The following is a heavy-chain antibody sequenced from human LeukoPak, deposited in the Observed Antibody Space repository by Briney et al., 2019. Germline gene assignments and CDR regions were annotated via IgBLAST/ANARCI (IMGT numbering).Heavy chain of an antibody. CDR2: IYWNDDK. D-gene: IGHD3-22*01. CDR1: GFSLTTSGVG. V-gene: IGHV2-5*01. Sequence: KVSGPTLVNPTETLTLTCTFTGFSLTTSGVGVGWFRQPPRKALEWLALIYWNDDKHYSPSLSSRLTITKDTSKNQVVLTLTNMDPVDTASYYCAHVPAHYWWEGGYSPYLDYWGQGTLVTVSS. CDR3: AHVPAHYWWEGGYSPYLDY. J-gene: IGHJ4*02.